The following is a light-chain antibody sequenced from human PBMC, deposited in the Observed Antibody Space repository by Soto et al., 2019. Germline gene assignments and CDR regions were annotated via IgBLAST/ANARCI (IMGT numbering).Light chain of an antibody. CDR2: GAS. J-gene: IGKJ3*01. V-gene: IGKV1-39*01. CDR1: QSIRNY. Sequence: DIQMTQSPSSLSASVGDRVTITCRASQSIRNYLNWYQQKPGKVPNLLIHGASSLQSGAPSRFSGSGSETDFSLTINNLQPEEFATYYCQQSYTAVFTFGPGTTVDIK. CDR3: QQSYTAVFT.